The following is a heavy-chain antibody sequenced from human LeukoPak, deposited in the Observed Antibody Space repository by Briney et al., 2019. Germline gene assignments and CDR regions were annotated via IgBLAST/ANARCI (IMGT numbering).Heavy chain of an antibody. CDR1: GYSFTSYW. J-gene: IGHJ6*02. V-gene: IGHV5-51*01. Sequence: GESLKISCKGSGYSFTSYWIGWVRQMPGKGLEWMGIIYPGDSDTRYSPSFQGQVTISADKSISTAYLQWSSLKASDTAMYYCARHKGQLGYYYGMDVWGQGTTVTVSS. CDR3: ARHKGQLGYYYGMDV. D-gene: IGHD6-13*01. CDR2: IYPGDSDT.